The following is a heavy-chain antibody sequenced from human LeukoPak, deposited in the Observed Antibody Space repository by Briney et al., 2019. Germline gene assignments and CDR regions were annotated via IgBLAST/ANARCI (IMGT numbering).Heavy chain of an antibody. CDR3: GRRHTIFGVVIGWYFDL. Sequence: KPSETLSLTCTVSGGSIRSSSYYWVWIRQPPGKGPEWIGSIYYSGSTYYTPSLKSRVTISVDTSKNQFSLKLSSVTAADTAVYYCGRRHTIFGVVIGWYFDLWGRGTLVTVSS. V-gene: IGHV4-39*01. D-gene: IGHD3-3*01. CDR1: GGSIRSSSYY. CDR2: IYYSGST. J-gene: IGHJ2*01.